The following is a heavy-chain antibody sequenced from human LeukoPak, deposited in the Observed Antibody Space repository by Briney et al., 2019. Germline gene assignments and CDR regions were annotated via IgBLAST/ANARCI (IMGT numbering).Heavy chain of an antibody. CDR1: GFTFSTYG. CDR2: ISYDGSNK. CDR3: FLSSWYSTDY. D-gene: IGHD6-13*01. Sequence: GGSLRLSCAASGFTFSTYGMHWVRQTPGKGLEWVAVISYDGSNKYYTDSVKGRFTISRDNSKNTLYLQMNSLRAEDTAVYYCFLSSWYSTDYWGQGTLVTVSS. J-gene: IGHJ4*02. V-gene: IGHV3-30*03.